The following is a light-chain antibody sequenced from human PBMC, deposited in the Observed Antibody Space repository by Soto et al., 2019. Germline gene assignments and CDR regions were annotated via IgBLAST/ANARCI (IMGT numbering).Light chain of an antibody. V-gene: IGKV1-5*03. J-gene: IGKJ1*01. Sequence: DVQRTPSPSTLSASFGDSFTINFRASQSIGRRLAWYQQKPGKAPKLLIYETFSLEDGVPSRFTGSGSGTEFTLTISSLQPDDFATYYCQHYNSYSEAFGQGTKVDNK. CDR3: QHYNSYSEA. CDR2: ETF. CDR1: QSIGRR.